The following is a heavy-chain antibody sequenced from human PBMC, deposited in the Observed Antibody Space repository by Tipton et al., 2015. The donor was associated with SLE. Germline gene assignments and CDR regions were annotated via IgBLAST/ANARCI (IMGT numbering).Heavy chain of an antibody. V-gene: IGHV4-38-2*02. J-gene: IGHJ4*02. Sequence: TLSLTCTVSGYSISSGHYWGWVRQPPGKGLEWIGSLYQTVTTDYNPSLKSRLTMSIDTSNNQFSLRLTSVTAADTAIYYCARATRIIAATATSPHYFAFWGQGIQVTVSS. CDR2: LYQTVTT. CDR3: ARATRIIAATATSPHYFAF. CDR1: GYSISSGHY. D-gene: IGHD2-21*02.